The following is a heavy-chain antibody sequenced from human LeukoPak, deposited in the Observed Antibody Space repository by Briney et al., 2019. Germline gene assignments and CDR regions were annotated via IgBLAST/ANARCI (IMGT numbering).Heavy chain of an antibody. D-gene: IGHD3-16*02. CDR1: GYTFTSYD. CDR2: MNPNSGNT. Sequence: ASVNVSCKASGYTFTSYDINWVRQATGQGLEWMGWMNPNSGNTGYAQKFQGRVTMTRNTSISTAYMELSSLRSEDTAVYYCARIYDYIWGSYRGLPYDAFDIWGQGTMVTVSS. V-gene: IGHV1-8*01. CDR3: ARIYDYIWGSYRGLPYDAFDI. J-gene: IGHJ3*02.